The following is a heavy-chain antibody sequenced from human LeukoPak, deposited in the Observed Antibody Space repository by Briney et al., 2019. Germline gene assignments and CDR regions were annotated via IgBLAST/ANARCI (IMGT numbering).Heavy chain of an antibody. V-gene: IGHV3-7*03. CDR1: GFTFSSYW. CDR2: IKKDGSEK. J-gene: IGHJ4*02. D-gene: IGHD3-22*01. CDR3: AKDYGWLWPLDY. Sequence: GGSLRLSCAASGFTFSSYWMSWVRQAPGKGLEWVANIKKDGSEKYYVDSVKGRFTISRDNAKTSLYLQMDSLRAEDTAVYYCAKDYGWLWPLDYWGQGTLVTVSS.